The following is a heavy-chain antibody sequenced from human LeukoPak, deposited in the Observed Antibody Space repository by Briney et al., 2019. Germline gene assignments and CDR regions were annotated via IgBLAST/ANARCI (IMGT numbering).Heavy chain of an antibody. Sequence: GEPLNTSGKRSGYPFASYWSSWAGQLPGKGLEWIGGFVPSGSDTNYRPSCKAHVPISADKSISTAYLQWSSRKATATAMYYCARSVSSGRLLRCGVRPIWCDPWGQGTLVTVSS. CDR1: GYPFASYW. D-gene: IGHD3-10*01. CDR3: ARSVSSGRLLRCGVRPIWCDP. J-gene: IGHJ5*02. V-gene: IGHV5-10-1*01. CDR2: FVPSGSDT.